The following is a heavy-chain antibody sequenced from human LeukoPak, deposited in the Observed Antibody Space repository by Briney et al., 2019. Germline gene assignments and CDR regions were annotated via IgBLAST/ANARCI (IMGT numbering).Heavy chain of an antibody. V-gene: IGHV3-48*01. J-gene: IGHJ1*01. CDR1: GFTFSSYS. CDR3: ARHSRELTSVYFQH. CDR2: ISSSSSTI. Sequence: QSGGSLRLSCAASGFTFSSYSMNWVRQAPGKGLEWVSYISSSSSTIYYADSVKGRFTISRDNAKNSLYLQMNSLRAEDTALYYCARHSRELTSVYFQHWGQGTLVTVSS. D-gene: IGHD1-26*01.